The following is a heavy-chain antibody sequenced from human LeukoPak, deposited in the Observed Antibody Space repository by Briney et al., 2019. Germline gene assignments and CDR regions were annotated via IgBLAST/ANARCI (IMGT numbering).Heavy chain of an antibody. CDR1: GGSFSGYS. D-gene: IGHD3-22*01. CDR2: INHSGST. Sequence: SETLSLTCAVYGGSFSGYSWSWIRQPPGKGLEWIGEINHSGSTNYNPSLKSRVTISVDTSKNQFSLKLSSVTAADTAVYYCARVKRITMIVVVTKEYYFDYWGQGTLVTVSS. J-gene: IGHJ4*02. V-gene: IGHV4-34*01. CDR3: ARVKRITMIVVVTKEYYFDY.